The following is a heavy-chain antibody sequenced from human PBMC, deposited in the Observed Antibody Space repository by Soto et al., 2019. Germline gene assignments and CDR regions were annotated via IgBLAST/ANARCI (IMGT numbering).Heavy chain of an antibody. CDR3: ESDGSSTSCYERGLYDYYGMDV. CDR2: ISSSSSYI. CDR1: GFTFSSYS. D-gene: IGHD2-2*01. Sequence: GGSLRLSCAASGFTFSSYSMNWVHQAPGKGLEWVSSISSSSSYIYYADSVKGRFTISRDNSKNSLYLKMNSLRAEDTGVYYGESDGSSTSCYERGLYDYYGMDVWGQGTMVTVSS. J-gene: IGHJ6*02. V-gene: IGHV3-21*04.